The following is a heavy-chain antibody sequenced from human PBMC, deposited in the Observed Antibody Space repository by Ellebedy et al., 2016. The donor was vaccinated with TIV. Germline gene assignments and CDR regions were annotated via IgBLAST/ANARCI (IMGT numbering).Heavy chain of an antibody. D-gene: IGHD6-19*01. Sequence: ASVKVSCXASGYTFSTYYMHWVRQAPGQGLEWMGIINPTGGSTSYAQKFRGRVTMTKDTSTSTVYMELSSLRSEDTAVYFCASRSCSGLVAVGNDYYAMDVWGQGTTVTVSS. CDR2: INPTGGST. J-gene: IGHJ6*02. CDR1: GYTFSTYY. CDR3: ASRSCSGLVAVGNDYYAMDV. V-gene: IGHV1-46*01.